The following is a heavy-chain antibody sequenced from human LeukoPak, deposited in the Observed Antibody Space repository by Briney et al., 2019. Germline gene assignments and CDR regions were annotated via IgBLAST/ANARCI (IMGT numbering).Heavy chain of an antibody. V-gene: IGHV4-34*01. CDR3: ARGLRGYSSGWRGVDY. CDR2: INHSGST. D-gene: IGHD6-19*01. Sequence: SETLSLTCAVYGGSFSGYYWSWIRQPPGEGLEWIGEINHSGSTNYNPSLKSRVTISVDTSKNQFSLKLSSVTAADTAVYYCARGLRGYSSGWRGVDYWGQGTLVTVSS. CDR1: GGSFSGYY. J-gene: IGHJ4*02.